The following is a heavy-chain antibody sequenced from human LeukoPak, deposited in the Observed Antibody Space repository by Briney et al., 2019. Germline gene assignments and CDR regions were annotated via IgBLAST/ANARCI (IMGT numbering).Heavy chain of an antibody. V-gene: IGHV1-8*01. D-gene: IGHD3-10*01. CDR1: GYSFTSYD. CDR3: ATARAVRGVIGAFDI. J-gene: IGHJ3*02. CDR2: MNPNSGNT. Sequence: ASVKVSCKASGYSFTSYDINWVRQATGQGLEWMGWMNPNSGNTGYGQKFQGRVTMTEDTSTDTAYMELSSLRSEDTAVYYCATARAVRGVIGAFDIWGQGTMVTVSS.